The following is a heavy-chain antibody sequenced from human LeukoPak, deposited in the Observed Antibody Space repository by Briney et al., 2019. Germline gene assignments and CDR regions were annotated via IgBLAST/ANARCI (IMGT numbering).Heavy chain of an antibody. CDR1: GYSISSGYY. D-gene: IGHD5-18*01. CDR2: IYHSGST. J-gene: IGHJ4*02. V-gene: IGHV4-38-2*01. Sequence: SETLSLTCAVSGYSISSGYYWGWIRQPPGKGLEWIGSIYHSGSTYYNPSLKSRVTISVDTSKNQFSLKLSSVTAADTAVYYCARNSSVDTAMARGYFDYWGRGTLVTVSS. CDR3: ARNSSVDTAMARGYFDY.